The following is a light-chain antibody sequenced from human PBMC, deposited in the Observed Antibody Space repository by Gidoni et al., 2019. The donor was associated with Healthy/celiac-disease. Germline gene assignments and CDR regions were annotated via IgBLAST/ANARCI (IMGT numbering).Light chain of an antibody. CDR2: DAS. CDR1: QSVSSY. Sequence: EIVLKQSPATLSLSPGERATLSCRASQSVSSYLAWYQQKPGQPPMLLIYDASNRATGIPARCSGSGSGTDFTLTISRLEPEDFAVYYCQQRSNWLTFGGGTQVEIK. V-gene: IGKV3-11*01. CDR3: QQRSNWLT. J-gene: IGKJ4*01.